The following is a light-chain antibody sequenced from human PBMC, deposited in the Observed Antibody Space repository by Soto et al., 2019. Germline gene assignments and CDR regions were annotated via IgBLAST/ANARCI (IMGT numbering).Light chain of an antibody. J-gene: IGKJ2*01. Sequence: EIVLTQSPATLSLSPGERATLSCRASQSVSSYLAWYQQKPGQAPRLLIYDASNRATGIPVRFSGSGSGTDFALTNSSLEPENFAVYYCQQRSNSPPMYTFGQGTNLEIK. CDR1: QSVSSY. V-gene: IGKV3-11*01. CDR3: QQRSNSPPMYT. CDR2: DAS.